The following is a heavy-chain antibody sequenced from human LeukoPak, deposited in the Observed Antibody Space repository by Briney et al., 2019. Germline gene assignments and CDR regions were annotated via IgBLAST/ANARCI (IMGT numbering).Heavy chain of an antibody. V-gene: IGHV3-30-3*01. Sequence: PGRSLRLSCAASGFTFSSYAMHWVRQAPGKGLEWVAVISYDGSNKCYADSVKGRFTISRDNSKNTLYLQMNSLRAEDTAVYYCARDSEVVTYYYCYGMDVWGQGTTVTVSS. D-gene: IGHD3-22*01. CDR2: ISYDGSNK. CDR1: GFTFSSYA. CDR3: ARDSEVVTYYYCYGMDV. J-gene: IGHJ6*02.